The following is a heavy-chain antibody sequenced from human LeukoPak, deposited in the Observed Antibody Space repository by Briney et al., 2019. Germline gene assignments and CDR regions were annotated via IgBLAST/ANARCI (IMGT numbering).Heavy chain of an antibody. V-gene: IGHV1-2*02. D-gene: IGHD3-22*01. CDR1: GYTFTGYY. Sequence: GASVKVSCKAPGYTFTGYYMHWVRQAPGQGLEWMGWINPNSGGTNYAQKFQGRVTMTRDTSISTAYMELSRLRSDDTAVYYCARDRVYDSSGYYYGHYYYGMDVWGQGTTVTVSS. CDR2: INPNSGGT. J-gene: IGHJ6*02. CDR3: ARDRVYDSSGYYYGHYYYGMDV.